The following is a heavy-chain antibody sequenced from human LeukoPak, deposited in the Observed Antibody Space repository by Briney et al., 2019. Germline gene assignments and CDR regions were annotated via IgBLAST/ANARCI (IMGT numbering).Heavy chain of an antibody. CDR3: ATGYDFWSGPYYYYYYMDV. J-gene: IGHJ6*03. V-gene: IGHV1-46*01. CDR2: INPSGGST. Sequence: GASVKVSCKASGYTFTSYYMHWVRQAPGQGLEWMGIINPSGGSTIYAQKFQGRVTMTEDTSTDTAYMELSSLRSEDTAVYYCATGYDFWSGPYYYYYYMDVWGKGTTVTVSS. D-gene: IGHD3-3*01. CDR1: GYTFTSYY.